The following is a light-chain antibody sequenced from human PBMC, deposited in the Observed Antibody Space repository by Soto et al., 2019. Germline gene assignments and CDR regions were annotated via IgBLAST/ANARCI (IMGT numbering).Light chain of an antibody. CDR2: SDN. J-gene: IGLJ2*01. V-gene: IGLV1-44*01. Sequence: QSVLTQPPSASGTPGQRVTISCSGSSSNIGRDAVNWYQQLPGMAPKLLIYSDNQRPSGVPDRFSGSKSGTSASLAISGLQSEDEADYSCAAWDDRLNGLVFGGGTQLTVL. CDR1: SSNIGRDA. CDR3: AAWDDRLNGLV.